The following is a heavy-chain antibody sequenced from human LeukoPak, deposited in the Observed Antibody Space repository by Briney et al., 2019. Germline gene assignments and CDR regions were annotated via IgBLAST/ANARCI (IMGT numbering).Heavy chain of an antibody. CDR1: GYTFTSYD. D-gene: IGHD6-6*01. V-gene: IGHV1-8*01. CDR2: MNPNSGNT. Sequence: GASVKVSCKASGYTFTSYDINWVRQATGHGLEWMGWMNPNSGNTDYAHKFQGRVTMTRNTSISTAYMELSSLRSEDTAVYYCAREAPHWGYSSSSYYYYMDVWGKGTTVTVSS. J-gene: IGHJ6*03. CDR3: AREAPHWGYSSSSYYYYMDV.